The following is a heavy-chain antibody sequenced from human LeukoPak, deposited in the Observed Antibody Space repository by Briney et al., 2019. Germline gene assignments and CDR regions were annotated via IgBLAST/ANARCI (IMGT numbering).Heavy chain of an antibody. CDR3: ARLPLRSHFDY. J-gene: IGHJ4*02. V-gene: IGHV4-59*08. CDR1: GGSISSYY. CDR2: IYYSGTT. Sequence: KPSETLSLTCTVSGGSISSYYWSWIRQPSGKGLEWIGYIYYSGTTNYNPSLKSRVIISVDTSKNQFSLKLNSVTAADTAVYYCARLPLRSHFDYWGQGTLVTVSS.